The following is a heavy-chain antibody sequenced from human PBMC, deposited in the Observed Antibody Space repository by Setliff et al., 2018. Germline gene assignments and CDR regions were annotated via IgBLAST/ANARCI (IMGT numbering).Heavy chain of an antibody. V-gene: IGHV4-39*07. CDR3: ARIRTGTFLNWFDP. Sequence: SETLSLTCIVSGGSISSSSYYWGWIRQPPGKGLEWIGSIYYRGSTYYNPSLKSRVTISVDTSKNQFSLKLSSVTAADTAVYYCARIRTGTFLNWFDPWGQGTLVTVSS. CDR2: IYYRGST. D-gene: IGHD1-7*01. CDR1: GGSISSSSYY. J-gene: IGHJ5*02.